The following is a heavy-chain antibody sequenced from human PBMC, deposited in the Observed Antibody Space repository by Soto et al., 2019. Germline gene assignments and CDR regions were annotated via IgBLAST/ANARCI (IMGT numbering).Heavy chain of an antibody. V-gene: IGHV1-18*04. CDR2: IKVDSGYT. J-gene: IGHJ5*02. CDR3: ATCYDAGFDP. D-gene: IGHD3-3*01. Sequence: QLKLVQSAAEVKKPGASVRVSCKAYGYPFIKYGISWIRQAPEQGLEWMGWIKVDSGYTNYAQKFQGRVTMTADTSSDTAFMELRSLRLDDTAVYFCATCYDAGFDPWGHGTLVSVSS. CDR1: GYPFIKYG.